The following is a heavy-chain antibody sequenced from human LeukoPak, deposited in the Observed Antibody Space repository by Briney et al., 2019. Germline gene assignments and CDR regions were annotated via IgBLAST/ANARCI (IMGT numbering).Heavy chain of an antibody. CDR2: ISGSGHSI. Sequence: GWSLTLSCVGSGLTFTNSDMNGVGQPPCRELEWVSVISGSGHSIDYADSVKGRFTISIDTSKNTLYLQITSLRAEDTALYYCTRDFNWGAAGWSQGTLVTVSS. CDR3: TRDFNWGAAG. CDR1: GLTFTNSD. D-gene: IGHD7-27*01. J-gene: IGHJ4*02. V-gene: IGHV3-23*01.